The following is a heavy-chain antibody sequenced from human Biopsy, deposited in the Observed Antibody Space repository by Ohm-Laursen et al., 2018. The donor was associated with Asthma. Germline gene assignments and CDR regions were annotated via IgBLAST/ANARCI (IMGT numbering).Heavy chain of an antibody. Sequence: ASVKVSCKASGYTFSFFGINWVRQAPGQGLEWLGWSSAYNGNTKSAVKFQDRVTMTTDTSTSTAYLELRGLTSDDTAVYYCASDFPKDYVRYNFQFWGQGTLVTVSS. J-gene: IGHJ4*02. D-gene: IGHD4-17*01. CDR1: GYTFSFFG. V-gene: IGHV1-18*04. CDR2: SSAYNGNT. CDR3: ASDFPKDYVRYNFQF.